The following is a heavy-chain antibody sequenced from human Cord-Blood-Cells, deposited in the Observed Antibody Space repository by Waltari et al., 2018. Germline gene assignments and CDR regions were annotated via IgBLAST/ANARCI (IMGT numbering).Heavy chain of an antibody. J-gene: IGHJ6*03. D-gene: IGHD6-13*01. CDR1: GGTFSSYA. CDR2: IIPILGIA. V-gene: IGHV1-69*09. CDR3: ARATSSWYYYYYMDV. Sequence: VQLVQSGAEVKKPGSSVKVSCKASGGTFSSYAISWVRQAPGQGLEWMGRIIPILGIANYAQKCQGRVTITADKSTSTAYMELSSLRSEDTAVYYCARATSSWYYYYYMDVWGKGTTVTVSS.